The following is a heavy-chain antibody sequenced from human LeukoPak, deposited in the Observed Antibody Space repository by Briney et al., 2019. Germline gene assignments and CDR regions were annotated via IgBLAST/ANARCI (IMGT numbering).Heavy chain of an antibody. Sequence: PEGSLRLACATSGFTFGSHYMSWVRQAPGKGPEWVANIKRDGSEKYYVDSVKGRFTISRDNAKNSLFLQMNSLRVEDTAVYYCTRDSQGSGTYSVDYWGQGTLVTVSS. CDR3: TRDSQGSGTYSVDY. D-gene: IGHD3-10*01. V-gene: IGHV3-7*05. J-gene: IGHJ4*02. CDR1: GFTFGSHY. CDR2: IKRDGSEK.